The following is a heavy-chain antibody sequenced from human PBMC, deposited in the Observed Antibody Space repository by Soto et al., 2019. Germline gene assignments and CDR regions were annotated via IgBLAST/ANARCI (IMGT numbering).Heavy chain of an antibody. CDR2: IYHSGST. Sequence: SETLSLTCALSGCTVSSGSYSWSWIRQPPGKGLEWIGYIYHSGSTYYNPSLKSRVTISVDRSKNQFSLNLSSVTAADTAVYYCATAPGPYWGQGTLVTVSS. CDR3: ATAPGPY. CDR1: GCTVSSGSYS. J-gene: IGHJ4*02. V-gene: IGHV4-30-2*01.